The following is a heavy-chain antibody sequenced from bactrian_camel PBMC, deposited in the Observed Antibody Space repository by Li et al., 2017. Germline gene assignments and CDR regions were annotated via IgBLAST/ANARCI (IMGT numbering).Heavy chain of an antibody. CDR1: GHPYPTTC. Sequence: HVQLVESGGGSVQAGGSLRLSCVGSGHPYPTTCMSWFRQTPGKERGGVAGIYTYGGRTLYADSVKGRFTISQDHVKNTMYLQMNSLKPEDTGTYYCAADDVPCTFFMVVAPGDDDYVSWGQGTQVTVS. D-gene: IGHD2*01. CDR3: AADDVPCTFFMVVAPGDDDYVS. CDR2: IYTYGGRT. J-gene: IGHJ6*01. V-gene: IGHV3S1*01.